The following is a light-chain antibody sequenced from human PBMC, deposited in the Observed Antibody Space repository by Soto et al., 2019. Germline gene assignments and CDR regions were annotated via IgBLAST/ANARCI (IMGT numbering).Light chain of an antibody. CDR1: QSVSHNY. CDR3: HQDGSSPPYT. CDR2: GSS. Sequence: EVVLTQSPGTLSLSPGESATLSCRASQSVSHNYFAWYQQKPGQAPRLLIFGSSDRATGIPDRLSGSGSGTDVILTIGRREAEDFAVYYYHQDGSSPPYTFGQGTKLEIK. V-gene: IGKV3-20*01. J-gene: IGKJ2*01.